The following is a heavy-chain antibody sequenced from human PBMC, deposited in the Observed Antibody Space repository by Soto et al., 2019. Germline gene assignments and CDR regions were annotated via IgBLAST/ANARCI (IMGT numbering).Heavy chain of an antibody. D-gene: IGHD4-17*01. J-gene: IGHJ5*02. CDR3: ATHPPYGPFDH. CDR1: GGSISSSSNH. V-gene: IGHV4-39*01. Sequence: QLQLQESGPGLVKPSETLSLTCTVSGGSISSSSNHWGWIRQPPGKGLEWIGNIYYSENTYYNPSLKSRVTISVDTSKNQFSLRLTSVTAADTAVYYCATHPPYGPFDHWGQGTLVTVSS. CDR2: IYYSENT.